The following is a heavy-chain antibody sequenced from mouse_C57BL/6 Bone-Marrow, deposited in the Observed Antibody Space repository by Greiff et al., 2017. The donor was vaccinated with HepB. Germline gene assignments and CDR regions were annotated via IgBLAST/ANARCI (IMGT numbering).Heavy chain of an antibody. CDR2: IDPNSGGT. J-gene: IGHJ1*03. CDR3: ARLNYYGSSHWYFDV. Sequence: QVHVKQPGAELVKPGASVKLSCKASGYTFTSYWMHWVKQRPGRGLEWIGRIDPNSGGTKYNEKFKSKATLTVDKPSSTAYMQLSSLTSEDSAVYYCARLNYYGSSHWYFDVWGTGTTVTVSS. CDR1: GYTFTSYW. D-gene: IGHD1-1*01. V-gene: IGHV1-72*01.